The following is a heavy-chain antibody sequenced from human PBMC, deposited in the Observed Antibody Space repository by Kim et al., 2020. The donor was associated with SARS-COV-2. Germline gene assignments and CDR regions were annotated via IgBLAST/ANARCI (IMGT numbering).Heavy chain of an antibody. V-gene: IGHV1-46*01. CDR3: ARDHRGEYYDILTGYIYYYDGMDV. Sequence: ASVKVSCKTSGYTFTSYYMHWVRQAPGQGLEWMGIINPSGGSTSYAQKFQGRVTMTRDTSTSTVYMELSSPRSEDTAVYYCARDHRGEYYDILTGYIYYYDGMDVWGQGTTVTVSS. D-gene: IGHD3-9*01. J-gene: IGHJ6*02. CDR2: INPSGGST. CDR1: GYTFTSYY.